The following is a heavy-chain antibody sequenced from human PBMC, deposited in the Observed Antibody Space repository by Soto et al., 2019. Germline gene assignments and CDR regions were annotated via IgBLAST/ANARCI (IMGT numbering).Heavy chain of an antibody. J-gene: IGHJ5*02. CDR3: ASLNLSFDP. V-gene: IGHV4-30-4*01. CDR2: IYSSGST. Sequence: QVQLQESGPGLVKPSQTLSLTCTVSGASISSGDSFWSWIRQPPGKGLEWIAYIYSSGSTYYNPSLKRRVAISIDTSKNQFSLNLSSLTAADTAVYYCASLNLSFDPWRQGTLVTVSS. CDR1: GASISSGDSF.